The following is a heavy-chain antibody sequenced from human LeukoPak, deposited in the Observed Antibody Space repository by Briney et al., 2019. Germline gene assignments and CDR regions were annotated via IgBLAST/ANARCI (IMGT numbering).Heavy chain of an antibody. D-gene: IGHD3-22*01. CDR1: GGSISSYY. CDR3: ARLAPGPPTYYYDSSGYSYGMDV. Sequence: SETLSLTCTVSGGSISSYYWSWIRQPPGKGLEWIGYIYYSGSTNYNPSLKSRVTISVDTSKNQFSLKLSSVTAADTAVYYCARLAPGPPTYYYDSSGYSYGMDVWGQGTTVTVSS. V-gene: IGHV4-59*08. CDR2: IYYSGST. J-gene: IGHJ6*02.